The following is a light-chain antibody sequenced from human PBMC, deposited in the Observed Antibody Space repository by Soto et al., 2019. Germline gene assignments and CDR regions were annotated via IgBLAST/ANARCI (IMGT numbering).Light chain of an antibody. CDR2: GNS. V-gene: IGLV1-40*01. CDR1: SSNIGAGYD. CDR3: QSYDSSLSGVV. J-gene: IGLJ2*01. Sequence: QSVLTQPPSVSGASGQRVTISCTGSSSNIGAGYDVHWYQQFPGTAPKLLIYGNSNRPSGVPDRFSGSKSGTSASLAITGLQAEDEADYYCQSYDSSLSGVVFGGGTKVTVL.